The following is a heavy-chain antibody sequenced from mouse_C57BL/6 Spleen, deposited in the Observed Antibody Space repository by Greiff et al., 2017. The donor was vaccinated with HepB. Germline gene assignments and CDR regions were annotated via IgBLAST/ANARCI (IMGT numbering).Heavy chain of an antibody. V-gene: IGHV5-17*01. CDR3: ARRGYDSTGYFDV. Sequence: EVHLVESGGGLVKPGGSLKLSCAASGFTFSDYGMHWVRQAPEKGLEWVAYISSGSSTIYYADTVKGRFTISRDNAKNTLFLQMTSRRSGYTAMYYCARRGYDSTGYFDVWGTGTTVTVSS. CDR2: ISSGSSTI. J-gene: IGHJ1*03. D-gene: IGHD2-4*01. CDR1: GFTFSDYG.